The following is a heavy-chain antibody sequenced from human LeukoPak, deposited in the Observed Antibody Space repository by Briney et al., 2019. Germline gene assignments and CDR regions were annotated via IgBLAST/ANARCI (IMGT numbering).Heavy chain of an antibody. D-gene: IGHD3-22*01. CDR3: ARDQYYDSSGYQTLDY. J-gene: IGHJ4*02. CDR1: GGSISSSNW. V-gene: IGHV4-4*02. Sequence: SETLSLTCAVSGGSISSSNWWSWVRQPPGKGLEWIGEIYHSGSTNYNPSLKSRVTISVDKSKNQFSLKLSSVTAADTAVYYCARDQYYDSSGYQTLDYWGQGTLVTVSS. CDR2: IYHSGST.